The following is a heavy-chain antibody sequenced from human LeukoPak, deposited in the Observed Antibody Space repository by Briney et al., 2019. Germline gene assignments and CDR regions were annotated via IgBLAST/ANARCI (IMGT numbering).Heavy chain of an antibody. Sequence: SETLSLTCTVSGGSISSYYWSWIRQPPGKGLEWIGYIYYSGSTNYNPSLKSRVTISVDTSKNQFSLKLSSVTAADTAVYYCARHVAAGSYYFDYWGQGTLVTVSS. CDR1: GGSISSYY. J-gene: IGHJ4*02. CDR3: ARHVAAGSYYFDY. CDR2: IYYSGST. D-gene: IGHD6-13*01. V-gene: IGHV4-59*08.